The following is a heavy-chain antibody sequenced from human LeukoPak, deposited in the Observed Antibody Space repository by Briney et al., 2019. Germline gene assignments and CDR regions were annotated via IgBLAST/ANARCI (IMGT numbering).Heavy chain of an antibody. CDR2: ISSSSSYI. CDR3: AREYSSSWYFDY. D-gene: IGHD6-13*01. J-gene: IGHJ4*01. CDR1: GFTFSSYS. Sequence: PGGSLRLSCAASGFTFSSYSMNWVRQAPGKGLEWVSSISSSSSYIYYADSVKGRFTISRDNAKNSPYLQMNSLRAEDTAVYYCAREYSSSWYFDYWGQGTLVTVSS. V-gene: IGHV3-21*01.